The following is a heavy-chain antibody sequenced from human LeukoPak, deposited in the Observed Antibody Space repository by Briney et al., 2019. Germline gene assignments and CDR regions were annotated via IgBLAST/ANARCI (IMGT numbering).Heavy chain of an antibody. J-gene: IGHJ4*02. CDR1: GGSFSGYY. CDR2: INHSGST. Sequence: SETLSLTCAVYGGSFSGYYWSWIRQPPGKGLEWIGEINHSGSTNYNPSLKSRVTISVDTSKNQFSLKLSSVTAADTAVYYCARGRFTGGGFGELHDWGRGILVTVSS. V-gene: IGHV4-34*01. D-gene: IGHD3-10*01. CDR3: ARGRFTGGGFGELHD.